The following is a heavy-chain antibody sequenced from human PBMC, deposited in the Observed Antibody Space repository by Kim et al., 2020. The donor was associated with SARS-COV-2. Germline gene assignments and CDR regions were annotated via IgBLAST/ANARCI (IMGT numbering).Heavy chain of an antibody. D-gene: IGHD3-10*02. CDR2: ANSEGSSK. CDR1: GFTFSSHW. V-gene: IGHV3-74*01. Sequence: GGSLRLSCVASGFTFSSHWMHWVRQAPGRGLVWVSRANSEGSSKTNADAVKGRFSITRENDMKTLYLQMNMMRAEATAVDDCACLSTVYVWAKFYYWYQG. CDR3: ACLSTVYVWAKFYY. J-gene: IGHJ4*02.